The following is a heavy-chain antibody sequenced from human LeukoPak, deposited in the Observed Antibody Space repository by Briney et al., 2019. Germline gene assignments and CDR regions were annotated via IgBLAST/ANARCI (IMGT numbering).Heavy chain of an antibody. CDR2: IKQDGSEK. D-gene: IGHD4-23*01. V-gene: IGHV3-7*04. J-gene: IGHJ4*02. Sequence: PGGSLRLSCAASGFSFGSYWMSWVRQAQGKGLEWVANIKQDGSEKYYVDSVKGRFTISRDNAENSLYLQMTSLRADDTALYYCARDKGYGGNSGSLFGYWGQGTLVTVSS. CDR1: GFSFGSYW. CDR3: ARDKGYGGNSGSLFGY.